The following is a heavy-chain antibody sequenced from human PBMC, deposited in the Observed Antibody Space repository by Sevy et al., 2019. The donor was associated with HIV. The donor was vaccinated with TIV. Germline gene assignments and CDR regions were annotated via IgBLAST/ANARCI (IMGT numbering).Heavy chain of an antibody. Sequence: SETLSLTCTVSGGSISSSSYYWGWIRQPPGKRLEWIGSIYYSGSTYYNPSLKSRVTISVDTSKNQFSLKLSSVTAADTAVYYCARHYYDSSGYWYYFDYWGQGTLVTVSS. D-gene: IGHD3-22*01. J-gene: IGHJ4*02. CDR2: IYYSGST. CDR3: ARHYYDSSGYWYYFDY. CDR1: GGSISSSSYY. V-gene: IGHV4-39*01.